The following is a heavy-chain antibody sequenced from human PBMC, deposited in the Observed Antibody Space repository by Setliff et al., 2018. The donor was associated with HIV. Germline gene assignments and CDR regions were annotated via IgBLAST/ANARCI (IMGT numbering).Heavy chain of an antibody. CDR2: IDHTGSA. CDR1: GGSFSAYY. V-gene: IGHV4-34*01. Sequence: LSLTCAVSGGSFSAYYWTWIRQSPHKGLEWVGEIDHTGSAYYNPSLTSRVTISVDTSKNRFSLELSSVTAADTALYYCARGPRVSAAVVETPSAYWGQGTRVTAPQ. J-gene: IGHJ4*02. CDR3: ARGPRVSAAVVETPSAY. D-gene: IGHD6-19*01.